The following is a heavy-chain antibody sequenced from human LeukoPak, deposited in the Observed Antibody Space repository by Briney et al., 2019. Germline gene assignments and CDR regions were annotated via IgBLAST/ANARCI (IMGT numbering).Heavy chain of an antibody. D-gene: IGHD6-13*01. CDR3: AKDQAVGSPRRGYYYYYGMDV. J-gene: IGHJ6*02. CDR1: GFTFSSYG. Sequence: GGSLRLSCAASGFTFSSYGMHWVRQAPGKGLEWVAVISYDGSNKYYADSVKGRFTISRDNSKNTLHLQMNSLRAEDTAVYYCAKDQAVGSPRRGYYYYYGMDVWGQGTTVTVSS. CDR2: ISYDGSNK. V-gene: IGHV3-30*18.